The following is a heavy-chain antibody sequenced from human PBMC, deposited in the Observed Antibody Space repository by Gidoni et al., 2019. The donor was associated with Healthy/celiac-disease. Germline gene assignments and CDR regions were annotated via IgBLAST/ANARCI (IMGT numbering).Heavy chain of an antibody. Sequence: EVQLVESGGGLVQPGGSLRLSCAASGFTFSSYWMHWVRQAPGKGLVWVSRINSDGSSTSYADSVKGRFTISRDNAKNTLYLQMNSLRAEDTAVYYCARLGAYSSSASGVDYWGQGTLVTVSS. CDR2: INSDGSST. V-gene: IGHV3-74*01. CDR3: ARLGAYSSSASGVDY. J-gene: IGHJ4*02. CDR1: GFTFSSYW. D-gene: IGHD6-6*01.